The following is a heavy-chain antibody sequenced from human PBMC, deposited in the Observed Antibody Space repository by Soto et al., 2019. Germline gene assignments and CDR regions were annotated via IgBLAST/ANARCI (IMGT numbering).Heavy chain of an antibody. J-gene: IGHJ3*01. Sequence: PSETLSLTCTVSGGSTSDYYWNWIRQPAGKGLEWIGRIYSSGSTNYKPSLRSRVTMSVDTSKNQFSLKLSAVTAADTAAYYCARLKGDSFDVWGQGTMVTVSS. CDR2: IYSSGST. V-gene: IGHV4-4*07. CDR3: ARLKGDSFDV. CDR1: GGSTSDYY.